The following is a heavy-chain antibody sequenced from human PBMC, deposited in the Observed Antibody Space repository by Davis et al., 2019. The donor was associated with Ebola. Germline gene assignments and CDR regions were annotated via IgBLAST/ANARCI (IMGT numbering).Heavy chain of an antibody. V-gene: IGHV1-18*01. J-gene: IGHJ4*02. D-gene: IGHD2-15*01. CDR2: ISAYNGNT. CDR1: GYTFTSYG. CDR3: ARDLVGYCSGGSCYSGLVF. Sequence: ASVKVSCKASGYTFTSYGISWVRQAPGQGLEWMGWISAYNGNTNYAQKLQGRVTMTTDTSTRTAYMELRSLRSDDTAVYYCARDLVGYCSGGSCYSGLVFWGQGTLVTVSS.